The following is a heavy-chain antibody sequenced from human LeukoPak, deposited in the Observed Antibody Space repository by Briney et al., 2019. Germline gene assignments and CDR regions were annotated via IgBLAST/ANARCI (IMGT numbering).Heavy chain of an antibody. CDR3: AKDTGWELPRRVLTRCGMDV. Sequence: PGGSLRLSCAASGFTFGSYAMSWVRQAPGKGLEWVSVISGTGDSIYYADSVKGRFTISRDNSKNTLYLQMNSLRAEDTAVYYCAKDTGWELPRRVLTRCGMDVWGQGTTVTVSS. D-gene: IGHD1-26*01. CDR1: GFTFGSYA. V-gene: IGHV3-23*01. J-gene: IGHJ6*02. CDR2: ISGTGDSI.